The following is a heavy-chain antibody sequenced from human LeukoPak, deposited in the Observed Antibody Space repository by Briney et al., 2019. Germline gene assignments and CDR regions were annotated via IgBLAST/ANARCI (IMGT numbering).Heavy chain of an antibody. CDR3: ARGAGVGGDYFDY. Sequence: PSETLSLTCTVSGGSISSYYWSWIRQPPGKGLEWIGYIYYSGSTNYSPSLKSRVTISVDTSKNQFSLKLSSVTAADTAVYYCARGAGVGGDYFDYWGQGTLVTVSS. D-gene: IGHD3-16*01. V-gene: IGHV4-59*01. CDR2: IYYSGST. J-gene: IGHJ4*02. CDR1: GGSISSYY.